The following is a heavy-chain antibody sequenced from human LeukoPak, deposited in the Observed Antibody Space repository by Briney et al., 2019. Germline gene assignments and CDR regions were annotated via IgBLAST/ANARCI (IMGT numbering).Heavy chain of an antibody. CDR1: GGSISSYY. Sequence: SETLSLTCTVSGGSISSYYWNWIRQPAGKGLEWIGRIYTSGSTKYNSSLKSRVTMSVDTSRNQFSLKMSSVTAADTAVYYCARDQQSSFGYWGQGTLVTVSS. J-gene: IGHJ4*02. CDR3: ARDQQSSFGY. CDR2: IYTSGST. V-gene: IGHV4-4*07. D-gene: IGHD6-13*01.